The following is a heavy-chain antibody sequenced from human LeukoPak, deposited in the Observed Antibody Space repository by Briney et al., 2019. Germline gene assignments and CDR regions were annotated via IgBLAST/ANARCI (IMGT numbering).Heavy chain of an antibody. Sequence: PGGSLRLSCAASGFTFSSHWMDWVRQAPGKGLEWVANIKQDGSESYYLDSVKGRFTISRDNAKSSLYLQMNSLRAEDTAVYYCAKSGSQRRTYYYYMDVWGKGTTVTVSS. D-gene: IGHD3-10*01. CDR1: GFTFSSHW. J-gene: IGHJ6*03. CDR2: IKQDGSES. CDR3: AKSGSQRRTYYYYMDV. V-gene: IGHV3-7*01.